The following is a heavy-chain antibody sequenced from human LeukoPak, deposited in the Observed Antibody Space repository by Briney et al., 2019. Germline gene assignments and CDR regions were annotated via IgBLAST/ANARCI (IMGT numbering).Heavy chain of an antibody. CDR1: GYSISSGYY. CDR2: IYHSGST. V-gene: IGHV4-38-2*02. CDR3: ARLDGVGALSH. J-gene: IGHJ4*02. Sequence: SETLSLTCTVSGYSISSGYYWGWIRQPPGKGLEWIGSIYHSGSTYYNPSLKSRVTISVDTSKNHFSLKLSSVTAADTAVYYCARLDGVGALSHWGQGTLVTVSS. D-gene: IGHD1-26*01.